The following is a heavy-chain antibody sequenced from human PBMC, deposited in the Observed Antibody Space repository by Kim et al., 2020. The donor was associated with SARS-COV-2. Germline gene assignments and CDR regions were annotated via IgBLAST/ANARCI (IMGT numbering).Heavy chain of an antibody. CDR3: ARSPFGDYVRDYFEY. Sequence: GGSLRLSCEASGFTFSHYGMHWVRQAPGKGLEWVAVISSDGSYRNYAESVRGRFTISRDKSKNTLYLQMDRLTVEDTAVYYCARSPFGDYVRDYFEYWG. CDR2: ISSDGSYR. D-gene: IGHD3-3*01. J-gene: IGHJ4*01. V-gene: IGHV3-33*05. CDR1: GFTFSHYG.